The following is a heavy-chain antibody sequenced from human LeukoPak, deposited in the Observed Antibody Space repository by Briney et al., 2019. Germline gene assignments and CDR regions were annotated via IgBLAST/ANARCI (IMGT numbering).Heavy chain of an antibody. CDR1: GYTFTGYY. V-gene: IGHV1-2*02. Sequence: ASLKVSCKASGYTFTGYYMHWVRQAPGQGLEWMGWINPNSGGTKYAQKFQGRVTMTRDTSISTAYMELSRLRSDDTAVYYCARDSGYSSSWQDYWGQGTLVTVSS. J-gene: IGHJ4*02. CDR2: INPNSGGT. CDR3: ARDSGYSSSWQDY. D-gene: IGHD6-13*01.